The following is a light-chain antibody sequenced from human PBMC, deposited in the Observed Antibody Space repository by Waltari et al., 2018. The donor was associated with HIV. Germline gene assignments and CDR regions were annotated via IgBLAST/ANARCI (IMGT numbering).Light chain of an antibody. CDR3: QQYNNWPPWT. J-gene: IGKJ1*01. CDR2: GAS. V-gene: IGKV3-15*01. Sequence: EIVMTQSPATLSVSPGERANLSCRASQSVRNNLAWSQQKPGQAPRLLIYGASTRVTGIPARFSGSGSGTEFTLTISSLQSEDFAVYYCQQYNNWPPWTFGQGTKVEIK. CDR1: QSVRNN.